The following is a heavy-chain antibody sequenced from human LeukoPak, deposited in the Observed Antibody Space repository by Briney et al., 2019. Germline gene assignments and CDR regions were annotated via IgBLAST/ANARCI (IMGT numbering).Heavy chain of an antibody. Sequence: SETLSLTCNVSGGSINNYYWSWIRQPAGKGLEYIGRIYSSGSTNYNPSLKSRVTISVDTSKNHFSLKLSSMTAADTAVYYCARAYYSTSWYGVWGQGTLVTVSS. CDR1: GGSINNYY. CDR3: ARAYYSTSWYGV. D-gene: IGHD6-13*01. J-gene: IGHJ3*01. V-gene: IGHV4-4*07. CDR2: IYSSGST.